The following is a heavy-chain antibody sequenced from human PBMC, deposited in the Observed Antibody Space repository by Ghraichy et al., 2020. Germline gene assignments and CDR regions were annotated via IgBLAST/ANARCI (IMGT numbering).Heavy chain of an antibody. D-gene: IGHD4-17*01. J-gene: IGHJ1*01. V-gene: IGHV4-39*01. CDR2: IYYSGST. CDR1: GGSISSSSYY. Sequence: SETLSLTCTVSGGSISSSSYYWGWIRQPPGKGLEWIGSIYYSGSTYYNPSLKSRVTISVDTSKNQFSLKLSSVTAADTAVYYCARYGDYLGYFQHWGQGTLVTVSS. CDR3: ARYGDYLGYFQH.